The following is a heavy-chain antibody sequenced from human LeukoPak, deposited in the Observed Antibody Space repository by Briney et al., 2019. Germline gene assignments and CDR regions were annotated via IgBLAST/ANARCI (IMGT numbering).Heavy chain of an antibody. CDR2: ISWNSGSI. D-gene: IGHD6-13*01. V-gene: IGHV3-9*03. CDR1: GFTFDDYA. Sequence: AGGSLRLSCAASGFTFDDYAMHWVRQAPGKGLEWVSGISWNSGSIGYADSVKGRFTISRDNAKNSLYLQMNSLRAEDMALYYCAKDMGPHSSSPLFDYWGQGTLVTVSS. J-gene: IGHJ4*02. CDR3: AKDMGPHSSSPLFDY.